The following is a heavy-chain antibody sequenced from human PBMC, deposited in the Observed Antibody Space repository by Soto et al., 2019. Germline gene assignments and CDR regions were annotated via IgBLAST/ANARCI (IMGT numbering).Heavy chain of an antibody. CDR3: ARGDYHDTSGPFSDAFDV. J-gene: IGHJ3*01. V-gene: IGHV3-21*01. CDR2: ISRSSSYI. Sequence: GGSLRLSCAAAGFTFSSYSMNWVRKATGKGLEWVSSISRSSSYIYYADSVKGRFTISRDNTKNSLYLQMNSLRAEDTAVYYCARGDYHDTSGPFSDAFDVWGQGTMVTVSS. CDR1: GFTFSSYS. D-gene: IGHD3-22*01.